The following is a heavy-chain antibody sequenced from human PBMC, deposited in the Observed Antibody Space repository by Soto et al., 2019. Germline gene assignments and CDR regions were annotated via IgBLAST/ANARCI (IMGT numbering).Heavy chain of an antibody. Sequence: QVQLVESGGGVVQPGRSLRLSCAASGFSFSSYGMHWVRQAPGKGPEWVAGISYDGSNKYYADSVKGRFIISRDNSKNTLYLQMNSLRAEDTAAYYCAGGWYFFDYWGQGTLVTVSS. J-gene: IGHJ4*02. CDR1: GFSFSSYG. CDR2: ISYDGSNK. V-gene: IGHV3-30*03. CDR3: AGGWYFFDY. D-gene: IGHD6-19*01.